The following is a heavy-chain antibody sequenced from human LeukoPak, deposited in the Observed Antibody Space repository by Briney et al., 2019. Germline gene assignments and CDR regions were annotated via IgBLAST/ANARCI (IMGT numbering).Heavy chain of an antibody. Sequence: GGSLRLSCAASGFTFDDYAMHWVRQAPGKGLEWVSLISWDGGSTYYADSVKGRFTISRDNSKNSLYLQMNSLRAEDTAVYYCARDGRAAWIIYYYMDVWGKGTTVTVSS. V-gene: IGHV3-43D*03. CDR3: ARDGRAAWIIYYYMDV. CDR2: ISWDGGST. J-gene: IGHJ6*03. CDR1: GFTFDDYA. D-gene: IGHD5-12*01.